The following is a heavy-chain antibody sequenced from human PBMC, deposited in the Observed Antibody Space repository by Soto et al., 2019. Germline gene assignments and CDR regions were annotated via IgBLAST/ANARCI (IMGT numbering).Heavy chain of an antibody. D-gene: IGHD3-9*01. V-gene: IGHV4-4*02. CDR3: ARATGKGDDFDY. CDR2: IYRSGST. J-gene: IGHJ4*02. Sequence: QVQLQESGPGLVKPSGTLSLTCAVSGGSISSSSWWSWVRQPPGKGLEWIGEIYRSGSTNYNPSLKSRVTISVDKSKNEFSLRLNSLNAADPAVYYCARATGKGDDFDYWGQGTLVTVSS. CDR1: GGSISSSSW.